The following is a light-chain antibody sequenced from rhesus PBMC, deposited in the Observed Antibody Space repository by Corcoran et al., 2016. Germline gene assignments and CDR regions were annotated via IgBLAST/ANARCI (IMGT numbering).Light chain of an antibody. J-gene: IGKJ2*01. CDR2: DAS. Sequence: DIQMTQSPSSLSASVGDRVTITCQASQGISRWIAWYQQKPGKAPKILIYDASSLQSGVPSRFSGCGSGTDFTRTISSLQPEYFAPYCCQQDNSYPPSFGQGTKVEIK. CDR3: QQDNSYPPS. CDR1: QGISRW. V-gene: IGKV1-21*01.